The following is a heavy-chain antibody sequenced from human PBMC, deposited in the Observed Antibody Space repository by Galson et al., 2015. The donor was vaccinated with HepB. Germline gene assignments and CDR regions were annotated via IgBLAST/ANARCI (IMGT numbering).Heavy chain of an antibody. V-gene: IGHV3-7*03. D-gene: IGHD3-9*01. CDR3: ARVDGWTTYWYFDL. Sequence: SLRLSCAASGFTFSSYWMSWVRQAPGKGLEWVANIKQDGSEKYYVDSVKGRFTISRDNAKNSLYLQMNSLRAEDTAVYYCARVDGWTTYWYFDLWGRGTLVTVSS. CDR2: IKQDGSEK. J-gene: IGHJ2*01. CDR1: GFTFSSYW.